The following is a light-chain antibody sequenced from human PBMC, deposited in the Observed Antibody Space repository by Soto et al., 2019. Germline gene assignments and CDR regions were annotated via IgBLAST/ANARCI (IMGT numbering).Light chain of an antibody. J-gene: IGKJ4*01. V-gene: IGKV3-15*01. CDR1: QSVSSY. CDR2: GVS. CDR3: KKYNNCQLT. Sequence: ELVWTQSPGPRSLSPVAIAPLSYRASQSVSSYLAWYQQRPGQAPRLLIYGVSTRANGVPDRFSGSGSGKVFTITISSLQYEDFAVYYCKKYNNCQLTVGGGNQVDIK.